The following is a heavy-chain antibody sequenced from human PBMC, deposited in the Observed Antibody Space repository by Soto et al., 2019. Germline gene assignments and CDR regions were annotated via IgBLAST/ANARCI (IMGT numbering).Heavy chain of an antibody. CDR3: ARDGLWGSGDTTYGMDV. CDR1: GGTFSSYT. J-gene: IGHJ6*02. Sequence: QVQLVQSGAEVKKPGSSVKVSCKASGGTFSSYTISWVRQAPGHGLEWMGRIIPILGIANYAQKFQGRGTITADKSTSTAYRELSSLRSEDTAVYYCARDGLWGSGDTTYGMDVWGHGTTVTVSS. D-gene: IGHD3-10*01. V-gene: IGHV1-69*08. CDR2: IIPILGIA.